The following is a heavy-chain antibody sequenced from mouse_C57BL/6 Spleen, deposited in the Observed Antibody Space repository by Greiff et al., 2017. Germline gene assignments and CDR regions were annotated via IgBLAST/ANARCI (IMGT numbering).Heavy chain of an antibody. CDR3: ASYDYAFAY. Sequence: VQLQQSGPGLVQPSQSLSITCTVSGFSLTSYGVHWVRQSPGTGLEWLGVIWSGGSTDYNAAFISRLSISKDKSKSQVFFKMNSLQADDTAIYYCASYDYAFAYWGQGTLVTVSA. D-gene: IGHD2-4*01. CDR2: IWSGGST. V-gene: IGHV2-2*01. J-gene: IGHJ3*01. CDR1: GFSLTSYG.